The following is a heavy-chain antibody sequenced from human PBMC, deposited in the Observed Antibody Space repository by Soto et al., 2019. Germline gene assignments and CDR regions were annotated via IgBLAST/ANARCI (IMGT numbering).Heavy chain of an antibody. CDR2: IPYNESP. Sequence: SETQSITYIVSGGSVSGGICHWTWIRQPPGKGLEWIGFIPYNESPDYNPYLQSRVVISIDRGKNQFSLKMTSVTAVDTAVYFCARVGWGGDSWGQGTLVTVSS. V-gene: IGHV4-61*01. CDR1: GGSVSGGICH. D-gene: IGHD7-27*01. J-gene: IGHJ4*02. CDR3: ARVGWGGDS.